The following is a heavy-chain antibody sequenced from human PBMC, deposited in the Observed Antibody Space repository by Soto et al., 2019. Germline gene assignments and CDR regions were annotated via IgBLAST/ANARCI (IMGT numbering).Heavy chain of an antibody. CDR2: IYYSGST. CDR3: ARAMSISPWGPLIVVVVAATPVVAFDI. V-gene: IGHV4-31*03. Sequence: QVQLQESGPGLVKPSQTLSLTCTVSGGSISSGGYYWSWIRQHPGKGLEWIGYIYYSGSTYYNPSLKSRVTISVDTSKNQFSLKLSSVTAADTAVYYCARAMSISPWGPLIVVVVAATPVVAFDIWGQGTMVTVSS. D-gene: IGHD2-15*01. CDR1: GGSISSGGYY. J-gene: IGHJ3*02.